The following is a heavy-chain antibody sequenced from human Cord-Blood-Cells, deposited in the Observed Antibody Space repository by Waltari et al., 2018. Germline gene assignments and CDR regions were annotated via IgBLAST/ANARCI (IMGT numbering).Heavy chain of an antibody. CDR2: INHSGST. V-gene: IGHV4-34*01. J-gene: IGHJ3*02. CDR3: ARGLNDAFDI. Sequence: QVQLQQWGAGLLKPSETLSLTCAVYVGSFSGYYWSWIRQPPGKGLEWIGEINHSGSTNYNPSLKSRVTISVDTSKNQFSLKLSSVTAADTAVYYCARGLNDAFDIWGQGTMVTVSS. CDR1: VGSFSGYY.